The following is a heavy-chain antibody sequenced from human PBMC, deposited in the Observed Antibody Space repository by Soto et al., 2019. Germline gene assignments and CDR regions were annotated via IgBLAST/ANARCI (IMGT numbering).Heavy chain of an antibody. Sequence: GGSLRLSCTASGFTFGDYAMSWFRQAPGKGLEWVGFIRSKAYGGTTEYAASVKGRFTISRDDSKSIAYLQMNSLKTEDTAVYYCTRLVVVPAAIEDYYYYYGMGVWDQGTTVTVSS. J-gene: IGHJ6*02. D-gene: IGHD2-2*02. CDR1: GFTFGDYA. V-gene: IGHV3-49*03. CDR2: IRSKAYGGTT. CDR3: TRLVVVPAAIEDYYYYYGMGV.